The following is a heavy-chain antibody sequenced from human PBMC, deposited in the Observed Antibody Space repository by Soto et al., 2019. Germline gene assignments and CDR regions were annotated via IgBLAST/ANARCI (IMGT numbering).Heavy chain of an antibody. Sequence: GGSLRLSCAASGFTFSSYAMSWVRQAPGKGLEWVSAISGSGGSTYYADSVKGRFTISRDNSKNTLYLQMNSLRAEDTAVYYCAKGHVLYYYDSSGYYTNAVYYYYGMDVWGQGTTVTVSS. CDR1: GFTFSSYA. D-gene: IGHD3-22*01. V-gene: IGHV3-23*01. CDR2: ISGSGGST. CDR3: AKGHVLYYYDSSGYYTNAVYYYYGMDV. J-gene: IGHJ6*02.